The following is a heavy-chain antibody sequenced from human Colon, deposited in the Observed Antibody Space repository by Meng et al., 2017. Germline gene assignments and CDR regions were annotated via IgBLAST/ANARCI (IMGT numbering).Heavy chain of an antibody. Sequence: QRVWSVCEGKEPRPPRMVSCNASVISFTAQLRHWGRQAPGQGPEWMGRIHPNYGGTNLAQRFPGRVTMSRDTSISPAYLELSRLRPDDTAVYYCVRDFRVTDHWGQGTLVTVSS. CDR2: IHPNYGGT. D-gene: IGHD2-8*01. J-gene: IGHJ4*02. V-gene: IGHV1-2*06. CDR3: VRDFRVTDH. CDR1: VISFTAQL.